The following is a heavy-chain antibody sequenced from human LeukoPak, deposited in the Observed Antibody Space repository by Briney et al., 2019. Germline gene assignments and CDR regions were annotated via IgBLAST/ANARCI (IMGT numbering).Heavy chain of an antibody. CDR1: GFTFSSYS. CDR2: ISSSSYI. V-gene: IGHV3-21*01. J-gene: IGHJ3*02. D-gene: IGHD5-18*01. CDR3: AKVDTAMVTSFDI. Sequence: GGSLRLSCAASGFTFSSYSMNWVRQAPGKGLEWVSSISSSSYIYYADSVKGRFTISRDNSKNTLYLQMNSLRAEDTAVYYCAKVDTAMVTSFDIWGQGTMVTVSS.